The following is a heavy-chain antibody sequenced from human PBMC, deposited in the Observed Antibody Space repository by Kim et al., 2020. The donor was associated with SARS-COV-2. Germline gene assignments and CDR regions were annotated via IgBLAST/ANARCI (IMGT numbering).Heavy chain of an antibody. Sequence: SETLSLTCTVSGGSISSSSYYWGWIRQPPGKGLEWIGSIYYSGSTYCNPSLKSRVTISVDTSKNQFSLKLSSVTAADTAVYYCARRGYSYGFGGRGGWYFDYWGQGTLVTVSS. CDR3: ARRGYSYGFGGRGGWYFDY. D-gene: IGHD5-18*01. J-gene: IGHJ4*02. CDR2: IYYSGST. V-gene: IGHV4-39*01. CDR1: GGSISSSSYY.